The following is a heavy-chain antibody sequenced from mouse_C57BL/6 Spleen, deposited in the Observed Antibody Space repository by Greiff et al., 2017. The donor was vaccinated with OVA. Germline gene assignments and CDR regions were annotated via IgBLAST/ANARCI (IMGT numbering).Heavy chain of an antibody. CDR2: IHPNSGST. V-gene: IGHV1-64*01. J-gene: IGHJ3*01. CDR1: GYTFTSYW. CDR3: ARSYSNYGGFAY. Sequence: VQLQQPGAELVKPGASVKLSCKASGYTFTSYWMHWVKQRPGQGLEWIGMIHPNSGSTNYNEKFKSKATLTVDKSSSTAYMQLSSLTSEDAAVYKCARSYSNYGGFAYWGQGTLVTVSA. D-gene: IGHD2-5*01.